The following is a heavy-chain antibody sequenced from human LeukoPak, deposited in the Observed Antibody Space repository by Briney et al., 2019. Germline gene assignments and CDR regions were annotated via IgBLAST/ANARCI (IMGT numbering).Heavy chain of an antibody. V-gene: IGHV3-23*01. J-gene: IGHJ4*02. Sequence: GGSLRLSCAASGFTFSSYAMSWVRQAPGKGLEWVSAISGSGGSTYYADSVKGRFTISRDNSENTLYLQMNSLRAEDTAVYYCANVQQWLDPPPYDYWGQGTLVTVSS. CDR3: ANVQQWLDPPPYDY. CDR1: GFTFSSYA. D-gene: IGHD6-19*01. CDR2: ISGSGGST.